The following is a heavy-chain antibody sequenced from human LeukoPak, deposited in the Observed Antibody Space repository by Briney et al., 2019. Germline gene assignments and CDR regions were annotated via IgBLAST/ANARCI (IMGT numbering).Heavy chain of an antibody. D-gene: IGHD3-10*01. J-gene: IGHJ4*02. V-gene: IGHV1-2*02. CDR3: ARDYGSGSYSQIDY. CDR1: GYTFTGYY. CDR2: INPNSGGT. Sequence: GASVKVSCKASGYTFTGYYMHWVRQAPGQGLEWMGWINPNSGGTNYAQKFQGRVTMTRDTSISIAYMELSRLRSDDTAVYYCARDYGSGSYSQIDYWGQGTLVTVSS.